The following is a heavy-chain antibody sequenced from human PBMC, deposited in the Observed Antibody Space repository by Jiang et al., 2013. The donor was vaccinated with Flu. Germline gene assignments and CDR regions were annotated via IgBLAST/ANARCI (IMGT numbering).Heavy chain of an antibody. D-gene: IGHD3-16*01. V-gene: IGHV4-59*01. CDR1: GGSISSYY. Sequence: PGLVKPSETLSLTCTVSGGSISSYYWSWIRQPPGKGLEWIGYIYYSGSTNYNPSLKSRVTISVDTSKNQFSLKLSSVTAADTAVYYCARGGGEMVVLYWYFDLWGRGTLVTVSS. CDR3: ARGGGEMVVLYWYFDL. J-gene: IGHJ2*01. CDR2: IYYSGST.